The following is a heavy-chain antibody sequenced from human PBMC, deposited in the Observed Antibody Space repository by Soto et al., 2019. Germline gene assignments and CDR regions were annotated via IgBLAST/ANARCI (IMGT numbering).Heavy chain of an antibody. D-gene: IGHD3-22*01. CDR3: STRAYDTNGYYRFDP. J-gene: IGHJ5*01. Sequence: PSDTLSLTCAVYGGSFSGHSWTWIRQSPGKGLEWIGDINHSGRVNYSPSLKSRVTISLDTSKNQFSLTLSAVTAADTAMYYCSTRAYDTNGYYRFDPWGQGTLVTVSS. V-gene: IGHV4-34*01. CDR2: INHSGRV. CDR1: GGSFSGHS.